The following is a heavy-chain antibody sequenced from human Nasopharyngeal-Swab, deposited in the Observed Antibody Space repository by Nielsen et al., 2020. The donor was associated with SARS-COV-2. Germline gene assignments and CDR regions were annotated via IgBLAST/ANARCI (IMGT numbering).Heavy chain of an antibody. Sequence: LSLTCAASGFTFSNYGMHWVRQAPGKGLEWVAFIRFDGNNKYYADSVKGRFTISRDNSKNTLYLQINSLRTEDTAVYYCATSGTYLDPFDVWGQGTMVTVSS. CDR2: IRFDGNNK. D-gene: IGHD1-26*01. CDR3: ATSGTYLDPFDV. V-gene: IGHV3-30*02. J-gene: IGHJ3*01. CDR1: GFTFSNYG.